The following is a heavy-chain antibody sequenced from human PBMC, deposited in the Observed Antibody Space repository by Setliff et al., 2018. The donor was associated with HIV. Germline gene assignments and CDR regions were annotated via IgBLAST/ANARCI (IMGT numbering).Heavy chain of an antibody. Sequence: LSLTCTVPGGSIGSYSWNWIRQSPGGGLEWIGFIFSSGSTKYNPSLPIRVTMSIDTSKNQFSLRLTSVTAADTAVYYCARRIDDSGSFPDKNWFDTWGQGSLVTVSS. CDR2: IFSSGST. V-gene: IGHV4-4*09. J-gene: IGHJ5*02. CDR1: GGSIGSYS. CDR3: ARRIDDSGSFPDKNWFDT. D-gene: IGHD3-10*01.